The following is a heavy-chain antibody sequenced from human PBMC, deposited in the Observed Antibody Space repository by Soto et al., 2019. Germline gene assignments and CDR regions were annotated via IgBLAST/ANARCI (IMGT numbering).Heavy chain of an antibody. J-gene: IGHJ4*02. CDR2: ISYDGSNK. CDR1: GFTFSSYG. Sequence: ESGGGVVQPGRSLRLSCAASGFTFSSYGMHWVRQAPGKGLEWVAVISYDGSNKYYADSVKGRFTISRDNSKNTLYLQMNSLRAEDTAVYYCAKDSVSSSGWYGWGQGTLVTVSS. CDR3: AKDSVSSSGWYG. D-gene: IGHD6-19*01. V-gene: IGHV3-30*18.